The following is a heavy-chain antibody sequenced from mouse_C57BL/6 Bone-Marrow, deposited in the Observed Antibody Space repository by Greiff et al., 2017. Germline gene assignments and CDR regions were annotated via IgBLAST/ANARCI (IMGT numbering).Heavy chain of an antibody. V-gene: IGHV1-69*01. CDR3: ARESYDGSSLYYYAMDY. CDR1: GYTFTSYW. CDR2: IDPSDSYT. J-gene: IGHJ4*01. D-gene: IGHD1-1*01. Sequence: QVQLQQPGAELVMPGASVKLSCKASGYTFTSYWMHWVKQRPGQGLEWIGEIDPSDSYTNYNQTFKGQSTLTVDKSSSTAYMQLSSLTSEDSAVYYCARESYDGSSLYYYAMDYWGQGTSVTVSS.